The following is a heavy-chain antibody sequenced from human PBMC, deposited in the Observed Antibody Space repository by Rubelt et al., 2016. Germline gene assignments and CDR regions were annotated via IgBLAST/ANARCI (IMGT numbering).Heavy chain of an antibody. J-gene: IGHJ4*02. Sequence: GPGLVTPSQTLSLTCSVSGVSISRGGFYWNWIRQHPGKGLEWIGYIYYSGSTYYNPSLKSRVTISVDTSKNQFSLKLSSVTAADTAIYFCARVPPSSSGWSDYWGQGTLVTVSS. CDR3: ARVPPSSSGWSDY. CDR2: IYYSGST. V-gene: IGHV4-31*03. CDR1: GVSISRGGFY. D-gene: IGHD6-19*01.